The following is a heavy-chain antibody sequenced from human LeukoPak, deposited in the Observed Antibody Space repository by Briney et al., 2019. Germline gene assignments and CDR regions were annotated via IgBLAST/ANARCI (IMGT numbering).Heavy chain of an antibody. Sequence: PGASVKVSCKASGYTFTSYDINWVRQATGQGLEWMGWMNPNSGNTGYAQKFQGRVTMTRNTSISTAYMELSSLRSEDTAVYYCARGGYDFWSGYFIGFGGVGGGVGDYWGQGTLVTVSS. CDR3: ARGGYDFWSGYFIGFGGVGGGVGDY. V-gene: IGHV1-8*01. CDR1: GYTFTSYD. J-gene: IGHJ4*02. D-gene: IGHD3-3*01. CDR2: MNPNSGNT.